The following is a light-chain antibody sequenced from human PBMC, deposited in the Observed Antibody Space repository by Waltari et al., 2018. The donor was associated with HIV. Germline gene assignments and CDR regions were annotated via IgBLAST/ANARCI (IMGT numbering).Light chain of an antibody. V-gene: IGLV1-47*01. CDR2: RNN. J-gene: IGLJ2*01. Sequence: QSVLTQPPSASGTPGQRVTISCSGSGSNLGSNYVYWYQHLPGTAPKLLIYRNNQRPSGVPDRFSGSKSGTSASLAISGLRSEDEADYYCAAWDDSRRGVFGGGTKLTVL. CDR1: GSNLGSNY. CDR3: AAWDDSRRGV.